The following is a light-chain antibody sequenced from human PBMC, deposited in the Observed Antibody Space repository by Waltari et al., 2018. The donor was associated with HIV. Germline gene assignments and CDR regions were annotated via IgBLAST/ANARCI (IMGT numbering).Light chain of an antibody. CDR2: EVT. Sequence: QSALTQPPSVSGSPGQSVTISCPGTNSYIGGYDRVSWYQQPPGTPPKLLIYEVTNRPSGVPGRFSASKSGTTASLTISGLQAGDEGDYYCSSYSATNTVVFGGGTKLTVL. V-gene: IGLV2-18*02. CDR1: NSYIGGYDR. CDR3: SSYSATNTVV. J-gene: IGLJ2*01.